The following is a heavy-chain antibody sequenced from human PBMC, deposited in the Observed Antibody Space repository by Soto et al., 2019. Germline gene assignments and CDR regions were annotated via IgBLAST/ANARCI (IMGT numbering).Heavy chain of an antibody. CDR2: ISSSGSTI. V-gene: IGHV3-48*03. J-gene: IGHJ6*02. D-gene: IGHD1-7*01. CDR1: GFTFSSYE. Sequence: GGSLRLSCAASGFTFSSYEMNWVRQSPGKGLEWVSYISSSGSTIYYADSVKGRFTISRDNAKNSLYLQMNSLRAEDTAVYYCARGAGTGKVTARILKLYYYYGMDVWGQGTTVTVSS. CDR3: ARGAGTGKVTARILKLYYYYGMDV.